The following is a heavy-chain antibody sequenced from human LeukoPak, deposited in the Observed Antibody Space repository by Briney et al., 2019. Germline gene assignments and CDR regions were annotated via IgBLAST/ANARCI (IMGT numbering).Heavy chain of an antibody. CDR1: GGSVSSYY. CDR2: MYYSGST. CDR3: ARVDCSGGSCYAHPYMDV. V-gene: IGHV4-59*02. Sequence: PSETLSLTCTVSGGSVSSYYWGWIRQPPGKGLEWIGYMYYSGSTKYNPSVKSRATISVDKSKNQFSLRLSSVIAADTAVYYCARVDCSGGSCYAHPYMDVWGKGTTVAVSS. D-gene: IGHD2-15*01. J-gene: IGHJ6*03.